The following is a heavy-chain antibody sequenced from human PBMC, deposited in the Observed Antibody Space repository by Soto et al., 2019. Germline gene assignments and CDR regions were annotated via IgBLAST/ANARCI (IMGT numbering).Heavy chain of an antibody. CDR1: GFTFSTYS. D-gene: IGHD2-15*01. J-gene: IGHJ4*02. Sequence: GGSLRLSCAASGFTFSTYSMNWVRQAPGKGLEWVSYISSGSSTIYYADSVKGRFTISRDNAKNSLYLQMDSLRAEDTAVYYCARPNYCGGGSCFSGYWGQGTLVTVSS. CDR2: ISSGSSTI. CDR3: ARPNYCGGGSCFSGY. V-gene: IGHV3-48*01.